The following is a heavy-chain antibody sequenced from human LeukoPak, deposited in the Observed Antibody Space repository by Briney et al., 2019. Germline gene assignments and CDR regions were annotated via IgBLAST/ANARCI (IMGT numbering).Heavy chain of an antibody. Sequence: APVKVSCTASRYTFTRYDINWVSEAAGQGLEWMGWMNPNTGRTGFAQKFQGRLTMTRDTSISTAYMELSSLRSEDTAVYYCARLSQTPDYYSNGGYYYLGYWGQGTPVTVSS. CDR2: MNPNTGRT. D-gene: IGHD3-22*01. J-gene: IGHJ4*02. CDR3: ARLSQTPDYYSNGGYYYLGY. V-gene: IGHV1-8*01. CDR1: RYTFTRYD.